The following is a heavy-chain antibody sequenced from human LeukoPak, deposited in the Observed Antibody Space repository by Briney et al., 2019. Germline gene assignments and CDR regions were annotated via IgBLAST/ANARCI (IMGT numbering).Heavy chain of an antibody. D-gene: IGHD3-3*01. CDR3: ASEIIFGSFDY. Sequence: PGGSLRLSCAASGFTFSSYNMNWVRQAPGKGLEWVAVISYDGSNKYYADSVKGRFTISRDNSKNTLYLQMNSLRAEDTAVYYCASEIIFGSFDYWGQGTLATVSS. CDR1: GFTFSSYN. J-gene: IGHJ4*02. V-gene: IGHV3-30*03. CDR2: ISYDGSNK.